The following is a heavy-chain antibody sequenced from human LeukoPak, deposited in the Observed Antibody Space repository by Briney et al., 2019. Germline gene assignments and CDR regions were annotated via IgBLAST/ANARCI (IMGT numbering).Heavy chain of an antibody. CDR3: ARDSSGWYYFDY. CDR1: GFTFSDYY. CDR2: ISSSGSTI. J-gene: IGHJ4*02. Sequence: PGGSLRLSCAASGFTFSDYYMSRIRQAPGKGLEWVSYISSSGSTIYNADSVKGRFTISRDNAKNSLFLQMNSLRAEDTAVYYCARDSSGWYYFDYWGQGTLVTVSS. V-gene: IGHV3-11*04. D-gene: IGHD6-19*01.